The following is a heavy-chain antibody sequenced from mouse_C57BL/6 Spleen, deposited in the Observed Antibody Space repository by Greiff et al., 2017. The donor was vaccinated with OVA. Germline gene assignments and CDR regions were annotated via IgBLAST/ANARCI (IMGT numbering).Heavy chain of an antibody. D-gene: IGHD1-1*01. CDR3: ASGGYYGSSPAWFAY. V-gene: IGHV1-55*01. Sequence: VQLQQPGAELVKPGASVKMSCKASGYTFTSYWITWVKQRPGQGLEWIGDIYPGSGSTNYNEKFKSKATLTVDTSSSTAYMQLSSLTSEDSAVYYCASGGYYGSSPAWFAYWGQGTLVTVSA. CDR2: IYPGSGST. J-gene: IGHJ3*01. CDR1: GYTFTSYW.